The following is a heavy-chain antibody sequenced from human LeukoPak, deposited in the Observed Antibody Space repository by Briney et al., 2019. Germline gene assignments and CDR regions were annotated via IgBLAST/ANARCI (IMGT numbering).Heavy chain of an antibody. V-gene: IGHV3-53*05. D-gene: IGHD2-2*01. CDR3: AKDLAGALVIPAR. CDR1: GFTVSSYC. J-gene: IGHJ4*02. Sequence: GGSLRLSCKASGFTVSSYCMSWVRQAPGKGLEWVALIYSGGNTDYADSVKGRFTISRDNSKNTLYLQMNSLRAEDTAVYYCAKDLAGALVIPARWGQGTLVTVSS. CDR2: IYSGGNT.